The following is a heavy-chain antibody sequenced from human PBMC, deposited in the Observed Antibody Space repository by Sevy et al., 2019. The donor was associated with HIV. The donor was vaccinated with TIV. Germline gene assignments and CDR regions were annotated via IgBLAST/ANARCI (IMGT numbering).Heavy chain of an antibody. D-gene: IGHD3-16*01. CDR3: ARTRRGPFYFDY. V-gene: IGHV3-7*01. CDR2: IKQDGTEK. CDR1: GFTFSDYW. Sequence: GGSLRLSRAASGFTFSDYWMSWVRQAPGKGLEWVANIKQDGTEKNYVDSVEGRFTISRDNAQNSLYLQINSLRAEDTAVYYCARTRRGPFYFDYWGQGTLVTVSS. J-gene: IGHJ4*02.